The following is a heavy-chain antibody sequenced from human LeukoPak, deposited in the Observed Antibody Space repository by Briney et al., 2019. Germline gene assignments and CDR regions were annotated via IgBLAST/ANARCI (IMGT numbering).Heavy chain of an antibody. D-gene: IGHD3-22*01. CDR3: ARDLVDTMIVLAY. Sequence: GSLRLSCAASGFTFSDYYMSWIRQAPGKGLEGVSSLIRNRSPISYAHSLTAQFTISRHNAKNSLYLQMNSLRAEDTAVYYCARDLVDTMIVLAYWGQGTLVTVSS. J-gene: IGHJ4*02. CDR2: LIRNRSPI. V-gene: IGHV3-11*01. CDR1: GFTFSDYY.